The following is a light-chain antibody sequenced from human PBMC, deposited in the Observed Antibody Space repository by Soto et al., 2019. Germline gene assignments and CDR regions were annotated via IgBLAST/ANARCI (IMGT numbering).Light chain of an antibody. J-gene: IGKJ2*01. CDR1: QSPSKW. V-gene: IGKV1-5*01. CDR2: DAS. Sequence: DIQMTQSPFTLSASVGDRVTITCRASQSPSKWLAWYQQKPWKAPKLLIYDASTLESGVPSRFSGSGSGTEFTLTISSLQPDDFASYYCQQYKVPSPTFGQGTRLEIK. CDR3: QQYKVPSPT.